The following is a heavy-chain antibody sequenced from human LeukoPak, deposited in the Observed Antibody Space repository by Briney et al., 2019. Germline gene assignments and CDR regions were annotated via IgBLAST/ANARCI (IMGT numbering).Heavy chain of an antibody. CDR3: VYCSSTSCHGFDV. CDR2: IYYSGST. J-gene: IGHJ3*01. CDR1: GGSISSSNW. Sequence: SGTLSLTCAVSGGSISSSNWWTWVRQPPGKGLEWIGEIYYSGSTNYNPSLKSRVTISVDKSKNQFSLKLSSVTAADTAVFYCVYCSSTSCHGFDVWGQGTVVTVSS. V-gene: IGHV4-4*02. D-gene: IGHD2-2*01.